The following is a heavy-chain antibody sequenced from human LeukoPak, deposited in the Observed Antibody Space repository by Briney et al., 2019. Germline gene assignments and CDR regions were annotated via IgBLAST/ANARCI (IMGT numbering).Heavy chain of an antibody. CDR1: GFAFSSYS. Sequence: GGSLRLSCAASGFAFSSYSMNWVRQAPGKGLEWVSFISSSRSYIYYADSVKGRFTISRDNAKNSLYLQMNSLRAEDTAVYYCARFIAAPYYFDYWGRGTLVTVSS. CDR3: ARFIAAPYYFDY. D-gene: IGHD6-13*01. CDR2: ISSSRSYI. V-gene: IGHV3-21*01. J-gene: IGHJ4*02.